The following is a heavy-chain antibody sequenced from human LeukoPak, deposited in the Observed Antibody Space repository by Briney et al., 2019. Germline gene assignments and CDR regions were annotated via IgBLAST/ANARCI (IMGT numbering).Heavy chain of an antibody. CDR1: GFTFSSYD. CDR3: AKDRSYSSSWLGFFDY. CDR2: ISSRGSTI. Sequence: GGSLRLSCAASGFTFSSYDMNWVRQAPGKGLEWLSYISSRGSTIYYGDSVKGRFTISRDNAKNSLYLQMNSLRAEDTAVYYCAKDRSYSSSWLGFFDYWGQGTLVTVSS. D-gene: IGHD6-13*01. V-gene: IGHV3-48*03. J-gene: IGHJ4*02.